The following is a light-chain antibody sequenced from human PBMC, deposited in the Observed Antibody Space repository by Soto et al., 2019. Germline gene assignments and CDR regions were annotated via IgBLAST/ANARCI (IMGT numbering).Light chain of an antibody. CDR1: NIGGKS. J-gene: IGLJ2*01. Sequence: SYELTQPPSVSVAPGKTARVTCGGNNIGGKSVHWYQQKPGQAPVLVIYYDSDRPSGIPERFSGSNSGNTATLTISRVEAGDEADYYCQVWSSSSDHLFVGGTKLTVL. V-gene: IGLV3-21*04. CDR2: YDS. CDR3: QVWSSSSDHL.